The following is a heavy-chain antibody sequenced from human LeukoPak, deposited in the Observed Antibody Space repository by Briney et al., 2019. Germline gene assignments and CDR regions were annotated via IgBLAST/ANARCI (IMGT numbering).Heavy chain of an antibody. V-gene: IGHV4-39*07. CDR2: IYYSGST. CDR1: GGSISSSSYY. J-gene: IGHJ5*02. Sequence: SETLSLTCTVSGGSISSSSYYWGWIRQPPGKGLEWIGSIYYSGSTYYNPSLKSRVTISVDTSKNQFSLKLGSVTAADTAVYYCARNLPGNYDFWSGYYNTWFDPWGQGTLVTVSS. CDR3: ARNLPGNYDFWSGYYNTWFDP. D-gene: IGHD3-3*01.